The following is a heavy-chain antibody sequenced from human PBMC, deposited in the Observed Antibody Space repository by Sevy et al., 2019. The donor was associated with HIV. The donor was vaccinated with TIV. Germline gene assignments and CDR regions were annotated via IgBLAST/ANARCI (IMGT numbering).Heavy chain of an antibody. Sequence: ASVKVSCKASGYTFTSYDINWVRQATGQGLEWMGWMNPNSGNTGYAQKFQGRVTMTRNTSISTAYMELSSLRSEDTAVYYCARVSRWYDFWSGYYTISDTEYFQHWGQSTLVTVSS. V-gene: IGHV1-8*01. CDR1: GYTFTSYD. J-gene: IGHJ1*01. CDR2: MNPNSGNT. D-gene: IGHD3-3*01. CDR3: ARVSRWYDFWSGYYTISDTEYFQH.